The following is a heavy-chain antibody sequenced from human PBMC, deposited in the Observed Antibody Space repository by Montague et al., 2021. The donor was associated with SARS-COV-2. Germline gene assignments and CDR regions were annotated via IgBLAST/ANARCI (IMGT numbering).Heavy chain of an antibody. CDR3: ARVGVGTMVRGVIPAYYYYGMTS. J-gene: IGHJ6*02. CDR2: VYTSGST. V-gene: IGHV4-61*02. D-gene: IGHD3-10*01. CDR1: GGSISSGSYY. Sequence: TLSLTCTVSGGSISSGSYYWSWIRQPAGKGLEWIGRVYTSGSTNYNPSLKSRVTISVDTSKNQFSLKLSSVTAADTAVYYCARVGVGTMVRGVIPAYYYYGMTSGAEGPRSPSP.